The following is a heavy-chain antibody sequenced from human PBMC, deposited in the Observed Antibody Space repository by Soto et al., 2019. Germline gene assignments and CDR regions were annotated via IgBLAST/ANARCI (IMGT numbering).Heavy chain of an antibody. CDR3: ARSDNVLVLSSSPVYCDS. J-gene: IGHJ4*02. CDR2: IYTSGST. V-gene: IGHV4-4*07. CDR1: GGSISSYY. D-gene: IGHD2-8*01. Sequence: SETLSLTCTVSGGSISSYYWRSIRQPSGKGLEWIGRIYTSGSTNYNPSLKSRVTMSVDTSKNQFSLKLSSVTAADTAVYYCARSDNVLVLSSSPVYCDSWGQGTRVTV.